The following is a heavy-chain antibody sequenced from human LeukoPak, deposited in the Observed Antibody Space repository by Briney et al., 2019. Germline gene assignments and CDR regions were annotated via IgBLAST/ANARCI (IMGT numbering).Heavy chain of an antibody. V-gene: IGHV3-49*04. CDR3: SRSRRVYCTGDCYSFDY. CDR1: GFTFSSYA. J-gene: IGHJ4*02. D-gene: IGHD2-21*01. Sequence: GGSLRLSCAASGFTFSSYAMHWVRQAPGKGLEWVGFIRSKAYGGAIEYAASVKGRFTISRDDSKSIAYLQMNSLKTEDTGVYYCSRSRRVYCTGDCYSFDYWGQGILVAVSS. CDR2: IRSKAYGGAI.